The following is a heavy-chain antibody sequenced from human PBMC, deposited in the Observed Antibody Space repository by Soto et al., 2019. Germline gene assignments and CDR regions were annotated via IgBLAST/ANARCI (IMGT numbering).Heavy chain of an antibody. D-gene: IGHD4-17*01. V-gene: IGHV3-30*03. Sequence: QVQLVESGGGVVQPGRSLTLSCAASGFSLSSYGFHWVRQPPGKGLEWVAFISFDASNEHYADSVKGRFTISRDNPKNTVYMEMSGLRDEDTAVYYCARESDYLRVHKYSGMDVWGRGTPVTVSS. J-gene: IGHJ6*02. CDR2: ISFDASNE. CDR3: ARESDYLRVHKYSGMDV. CDR1: GFSLSSYG.